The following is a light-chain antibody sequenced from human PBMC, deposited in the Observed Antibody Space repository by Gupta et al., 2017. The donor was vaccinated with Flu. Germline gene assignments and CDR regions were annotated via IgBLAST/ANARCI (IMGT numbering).Light chain of an antibody. J-gene: IGKJ1*01. Sequence: TLGNRTRIYCRYRQGRVHSDGNTYVNGFQQRPGQAPRRLIYQGAYREYGVPDRFSGSGSGTNFTLKISRGEAEDVGIYCCRQGEHWPWAFGQGTTVEIK. CDR3: RQGEHWPWA. V-gene: IGKV2-30*02. CDR1: QGRVHSDGNTY. CDR2: QGA.